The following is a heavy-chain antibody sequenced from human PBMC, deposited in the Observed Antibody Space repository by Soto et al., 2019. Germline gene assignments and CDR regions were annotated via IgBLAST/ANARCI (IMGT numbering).Heavy chain of an antibody. CDR2: ISAYNGNT. Sequence: ASVKVSCKASGYTFTSYGISWVRQAPGQGLEWMGCISAYNGNTNYAQKLQGRVTMTTDTSTSTAYMELRSLRSDDTAVYYCARDPHSITYYYDSSGYRWFAPWGQGTLVTVSS. CDR3: ARDPHSITYYYDSSGYRWFAP. V-gene: IGHV1-18*01. J-gene: IGHJ5*02. D-gene: IGHD3-22*01. CDR1: GYTFTSYG.